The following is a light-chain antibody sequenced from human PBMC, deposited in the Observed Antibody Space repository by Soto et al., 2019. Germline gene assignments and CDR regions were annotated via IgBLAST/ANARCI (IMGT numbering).Light chain of an antibody. CDR1: SSDVGGYNY. CDR2: DVS. V-gene: IGLV2-14*01. Sequence: QSVLTQPASVSGAPGQSITISCTGTSSDVGGYNYVSWYQQYPGKAPKLMIDDVSNRPSGVSNRFSGSKSDNTASLTISGLQAEDEADYYCGSFTSRTTLVFGRGTKLTVL. J-gene: IGLJ2*01. CDR3: GSFTSRTTLV.